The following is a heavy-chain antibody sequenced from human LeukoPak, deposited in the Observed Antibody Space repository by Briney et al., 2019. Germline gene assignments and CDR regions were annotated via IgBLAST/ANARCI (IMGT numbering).Heavy chain of an antibody. CDR1: GGSLRIYY. CDR2: IYYSGST. V-gene: IGHV4-59*08. D-gene: IGHD6-19*01. CDR3: ARLLPAVAGTSYFPH. J-gene: IGHJ1*01. Sequence: PSETLSLTCTVSGGSLRIYYWGWLPHPPGKGLEWIGYIYYSGSTNYNPSLKSRVTISVDTPRNQFSLKLSSVTAADTAVYFCARLLPAVAGTSYFPHWGQGTLVTVSS.